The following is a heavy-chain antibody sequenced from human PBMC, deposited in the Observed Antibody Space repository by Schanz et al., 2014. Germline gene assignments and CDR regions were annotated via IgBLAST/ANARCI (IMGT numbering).Heavy chain of an antibody. CDR1: GFKFTDYA. V-gene: IGHV3-23*01. J-gene: IGHJ4*02. CDR2: ISGSSENT. CDR3: AKGKSEVRGIILDY. D-gene: IGHD3-10*01. Sequence: EVQLLESGGGLVQPGGSLRLSCAASGFKFTDYAMTWVRQAPGKGLEWVATISGSSENTYYADSVKGRVTISRDNSRNTLFLQMRNLRADDTALYYCAKGKSEVRGIILDYWGQGTMVVVSS.